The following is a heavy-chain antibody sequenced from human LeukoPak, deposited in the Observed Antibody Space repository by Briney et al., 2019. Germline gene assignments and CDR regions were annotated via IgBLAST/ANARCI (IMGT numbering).Heavy chain of an antibody. D-gene: IGHD3-3*01. CDR2: ISHRGRT. Sequence: TETLSPTCAVYGGSVSGYYWSWIRQPPEKGLEWIGEISHRGRTHYTPSLQSRVTMSVDTSKNQFALNLNSVTAAHTAVYYCARVPLRFLEPFDYWGQGILVTVSS. J-gene: IGHJ4*02. CDR1: GGSVSGYY. CDR3: ARVPLRFLEPFDY. V-gene: IGHV4-34*01.